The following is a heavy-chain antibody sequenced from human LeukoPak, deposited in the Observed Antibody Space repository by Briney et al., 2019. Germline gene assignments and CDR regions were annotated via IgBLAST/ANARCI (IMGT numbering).Heavy chain of an antibody. J-gene: IGHJ4*02. CDR2: INPNTGGT. V-gene: IGHV1-2*02. CDR3: ARRPIVGVPAPIDY. D-gene: IGHD2-2*01. Sequence: ASVKVSCKASGYTFADYYIHWVRQAPGQGLEWMGLINPNTGGTDYAQNFQGRVTMTRDTSITTAYMKLSRLRSDDTAVYYCARRPIVGVPAPIDYWGQGNLVTVSS. CDR1: GYTFADYY.